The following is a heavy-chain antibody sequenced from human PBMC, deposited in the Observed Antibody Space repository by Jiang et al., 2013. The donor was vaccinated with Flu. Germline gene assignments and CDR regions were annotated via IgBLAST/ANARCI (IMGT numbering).Heavy chain of an antibody. Sequence: NYAISWVRQAPGQGLEWMGWINTHNGDTRYAQNVQGRVTLTTDTSSTTSYMELRSLTFDDTAVYYCVRWDSRAYWGQGTLVTVSS. CDR1: NYA. V-gene: IGHV1-18*01. CDR3: VRWDSRAY. D-gene: IGHD1-26*01. CDR2: INTHNGDT. J-gene: IGHJ4*02.